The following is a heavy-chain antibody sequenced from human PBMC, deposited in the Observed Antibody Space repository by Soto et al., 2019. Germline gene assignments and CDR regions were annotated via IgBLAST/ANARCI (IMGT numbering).Heavy chain of an antibody. V-gene: IGHV4-39*01. D-gene: IGHD3-22*01. CDR1: GGSISSSSDY. Sequence: TLSLTCTGSGGSISSSSDYWGWIRQPPGKGLEWIGSISYSGNTYYNPSLKSRVTISVDTSKNQFSLKLISVTAADTAVYYCAVVDSTGNWFEPWGQGARVTVSS. J-gene: IGHJ5*02. CDR2: ISYSGNT. CDR3: AVVDSTGNWFEP.